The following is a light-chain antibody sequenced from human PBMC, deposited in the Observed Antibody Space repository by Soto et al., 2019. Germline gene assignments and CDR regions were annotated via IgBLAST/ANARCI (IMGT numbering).Light chain of an antibody. J-gene: IGKJ5*01. V-gene: IGKV2-30*01. CDR3: LQGTHWPLT. Sequence: DVVMTQSPISLPVTLGQPASISCRSSQSLLYSNGYTYLHWFQQRPGQPPRRLIYEVSIRDSGVPDRFSGSGSGTDFTLKISSVEAEDVGLYYCLQGTHWPLTFGQGTRLEIK. CDR1: QSLLYSNGYTY. CDR2: EVS.